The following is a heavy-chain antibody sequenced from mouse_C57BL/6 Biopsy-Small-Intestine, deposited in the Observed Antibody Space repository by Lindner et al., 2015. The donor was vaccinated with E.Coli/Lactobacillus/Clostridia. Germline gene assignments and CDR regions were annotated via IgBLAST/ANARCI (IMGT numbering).Heavy chain of an antibody. Sequence: SVKVSCKASGYTFTDHYIHWVRKAPGEGLEWMGRINPNSGGTNCAQKFQGRVTMTRDTSISISYMELSSLRSDDTAVYYCARDRRSRLLEVAGTFYYWGQGTLVTVSS. CDR2: INPNSGGT. CDR3: ARDRRSRLLEVAGTFYY. J-gene: IGHJ4*01. D-gene: IGHD1-3*01. V-gene: IGHV1-18*01. CDR1: GYTFTDHY.